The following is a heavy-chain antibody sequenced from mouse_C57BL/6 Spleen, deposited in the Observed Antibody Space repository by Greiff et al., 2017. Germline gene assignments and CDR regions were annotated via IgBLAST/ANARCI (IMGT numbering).Heavy chain of an antibody. V-gene: IGHV5-16*01. D-gene: IGHD1-1*01. CDR1: GFTFSDYY. CDR2: INYDGSST. CDR3: ARGHYYGSNVGY. Sequence: EVKLVESEGGLVRPGRSMKFSCTASGFTFSDYYMAWVRQVPEKGLEWVANINYDGSSTYYLASLKSRFIISRDNANNILYLQMSSLKSEDTATYYCARGHYYGSNVGYWGQGASVTVSS. J-gene: IGHJ4*01.